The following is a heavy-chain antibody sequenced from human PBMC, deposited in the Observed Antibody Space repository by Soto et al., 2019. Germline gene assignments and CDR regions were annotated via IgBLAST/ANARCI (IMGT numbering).Heavy chain of an antibody. CDR2: ISYDGSNK. CDR3: ARDPSPLVGANPNNWFDP. D-gene: IGHD1-26*01. V-gene: IGHV3-30*03. J-gene: IGHJ5*02. CDR1: GFPFSSYG. Sequence: GGSLRLSCAASGFPFSSYGMHWVRQAPGKGLEWVAVISYDGSNKYYADSVKGRFTISRDNSKNTLYLQMNSLRAEDTAVYYCARDPSPLVGANPNNWFDPWGQGTLVTVSS.